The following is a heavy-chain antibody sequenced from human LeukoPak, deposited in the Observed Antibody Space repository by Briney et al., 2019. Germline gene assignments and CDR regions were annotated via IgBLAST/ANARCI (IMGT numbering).Heavy chain of an antibody. Sequence: GGSLRLSRAASGFTFSIYGMLWVRQAPGKGLEWVAYISYDGSNKNHAESVKGRFTISRHNSKNTLYLQMNSLRAEDTAVYYCARAKPAPYCSGGSCYGFDYWGQGTLVTVSS. CDR2: ISYDGSNK. CDR1: GFTFSIYG. D-gene: IGHD2-15*01. CDR3: ARAKPAPYCSGGSCYGFDY. V-gene: IGHV3-30*03. J-gene: IGHJ4*02.